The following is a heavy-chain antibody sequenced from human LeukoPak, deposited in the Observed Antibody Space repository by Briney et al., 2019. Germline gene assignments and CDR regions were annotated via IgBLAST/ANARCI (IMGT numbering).Heavy chain of an antibody. CDR1: GCTFINYW. D-gene: IGHD7-27*01. V-gene: IGHV5-10-1*01. Sequence: GESLMISCQGAGCTFINYWISWVRQMPGKGLVWVGRIDPTDSYTNYSPSFQGHVSISANKSISTAYLQWSSLKGSDTAMYYCARLLTGDDAFDIWGQGTMVTVSS. CDR2: IDPTDSYT. CDR3: ARLLTGDDAFDI. J-gene: IGHJ3*02.